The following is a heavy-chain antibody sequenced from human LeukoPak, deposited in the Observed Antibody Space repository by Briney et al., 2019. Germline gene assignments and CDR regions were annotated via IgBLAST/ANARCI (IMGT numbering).Heavy chain of an antibody. J-gene: IGHJ3*02. Sequence: ASVTVSCTASGYTFTSYGISWVRPAPGQGLEWMGWISAYNGNTNYAQKLQGRVTMTTDTSTSTAYMELRSLRSDDTAVYYCARVGESYDFWSGYYTDAFDIWGQGTMVTVSS. CDR1: GYTFTSYG. CDR3: ARVGESYDFWSGYYTDAFDI. V-gene: IGHV1-18*01. D-gene: IGHD3-3*01. CDR2: ISAYNGNT.